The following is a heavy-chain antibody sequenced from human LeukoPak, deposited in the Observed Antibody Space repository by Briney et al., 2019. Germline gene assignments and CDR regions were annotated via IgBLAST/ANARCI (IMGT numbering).Heavy chain of an antibody. CDR2: TYTGGST. CDR1: GFIFNNYG. CDR3: ARVDVVTVGKNAFDI. Sequence: GRSLRLSCAASGFIFNNYGMNWVRQAPGKGLEWVSVTYTGGSTNYADSVKGRFSISRDNSKNTLYLQMNSLRAEDTAVYYCARVDVVTVGKNAFDIWGQGTMVTVSS. V-gene: IGHV3-53*01. J-gene: IGHJ3*02. D-gene: IGHD4-23*01.